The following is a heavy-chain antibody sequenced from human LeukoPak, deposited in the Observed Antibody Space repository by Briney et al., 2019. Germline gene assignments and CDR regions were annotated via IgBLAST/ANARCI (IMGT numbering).Heavy chain of an antibody. J-gene: IGHJ4*02. Sequence: GGSLRLSCAASGFTFSSYGMHWVRQAPGKGLEWVSAISGSGGSTYYADSVKGRFTISRDNSKNTLYLQMNSLRAEDTAVYYCAKDTGYYRPMTTNDYWGQGTLVTVSS. V-gene: IGHV3-23*01. CDR2: ISGSGGST. D-gene: IGHD2-15*01. CDR1: GFTFSSYG. CDR3: AKDTGYYRPMTTNDY.